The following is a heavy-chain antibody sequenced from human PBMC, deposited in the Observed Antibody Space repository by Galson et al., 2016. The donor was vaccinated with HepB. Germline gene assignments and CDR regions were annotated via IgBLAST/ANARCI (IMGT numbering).Heavy chain of an antibody. V-gene: IGHV1-2*02. Sequence: SVKVSCKASGYTFTDHYVHWVRQAPGQGLEWMGWIDANTGGTNYAQKFQGRVTMTGDTSLSTAYMELSRVTSEDTAVYYCASNHCGGFDCHLPFFDFWGPGSMVTVSS. J-gene: IGHJ4*02. CDR2: IDANTGGT. CDR1: GYTFTDHY. D-gene: IGHD3-9*01. CDR3: ASNHCGGFDCHLPFFDF.